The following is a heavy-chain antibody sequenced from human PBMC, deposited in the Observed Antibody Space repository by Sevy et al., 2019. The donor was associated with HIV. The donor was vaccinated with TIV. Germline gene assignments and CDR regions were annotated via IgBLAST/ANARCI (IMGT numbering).Heavy chain of an antibody. CDR1: GFTFSSYA. J-gene: IGHJ6*03. Sequence: GGSLRLSCAASGFTFSSYAMSWVRQAPGKGLEWVSAISGSGGSTYYADSVKGRFTISRDNSKNTLYLQMNSLRAEDTAVYYCAKDPIKTHGDPNYYYYYMDVWGIGTTVTVSS. CDR3: AKDPIKTHGDPNYYYYYMDV. V-gene: IGHV3-23*01. D-gene: IGHD4-17*01. CDR2: ISGSGGST.